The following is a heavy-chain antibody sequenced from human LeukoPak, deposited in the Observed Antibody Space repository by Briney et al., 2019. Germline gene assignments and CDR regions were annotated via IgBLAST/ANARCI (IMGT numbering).Heavy chain of an antibody. CDR2: IYTSGST. D-gene: IGHD3-10*01. V-gene: IGHV4-4*07. J-gene: IGHJ3*02. Sequence: SETLSLTCTVSGGSLSSYYWNWIRQPAGKGLEWIGRIYTSGSTNYNPSLKSRVTMSVDTSKNQFSLKLSSVTAADTAVYYCARDKSRTYGSADAFDIWGQGTMVTVSS. CDR3: ARDKSRTYGSADAFDI. CDR1: GGSLSSYY.